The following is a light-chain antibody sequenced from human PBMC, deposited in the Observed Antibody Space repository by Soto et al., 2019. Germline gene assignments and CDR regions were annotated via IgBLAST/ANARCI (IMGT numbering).Light chain of an antibody. CDR2: AAS. J-gene: IGKJ3*01. V-gene: IGKV1-27*01. CDR3: QKHNSAPFT. CDR1: QGISNY. Sequence: DIQMTQSTSSLSASVGDRVTITCRASQGISNYLAWYQQKPGKDPKLLIYAASTLQLGVPSRFSGSASGTDFTLTISSLQPEDVATYYCQKHNSAPFTFGPGKKVDL.